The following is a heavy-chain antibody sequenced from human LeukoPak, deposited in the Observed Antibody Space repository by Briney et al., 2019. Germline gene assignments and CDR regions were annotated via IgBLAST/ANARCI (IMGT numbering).Heavy chain of an antibody. J-gene: IGHJ5*02. CDR2: IYYSGST. V-gene: IGHV4-31*03. Sequence: SQTLSLTCTVSGGSISSGGYYWSWIRQHPGKGLEWIGYIYYSGSTYYNPSLKSRVTISVDTSKNQFSLKLSSVTAADTAVYYCARRRLSSSWSPRPYNWFDPWGQGTLVTVSS. D-gene: IGHD6-13*01. CDR1: GGSISSGGYY. CDR3: ARRRLSSSWSPRPYNWFDP.